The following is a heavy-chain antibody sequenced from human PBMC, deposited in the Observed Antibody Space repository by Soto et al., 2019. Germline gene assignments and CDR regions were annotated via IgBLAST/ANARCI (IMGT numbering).Heavy chain of an antibody. CDR2: IIPIFGTA. CDR1: GGTFSSYA. V-gene: IGHV1-69*13. D-gene: IGHD6-13*01. CDR3: ARKGRIAAAGTLLDY. Sequence: SVKFSFKASGGTFSSYASIWLRQARRQGLEWMGGIIPIFGTANYAQKFEGRVTITADESTSTAYMELSSLRSEDTAVYYCARKGRIAAAGTLLDYWGQGTLVTVSS. J-gene: IGHJ4*02.